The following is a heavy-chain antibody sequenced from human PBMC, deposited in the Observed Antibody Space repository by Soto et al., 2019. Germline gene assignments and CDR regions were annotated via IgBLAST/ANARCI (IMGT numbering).Heavy chain of an antibody. J-gene: IGHJ6*02. CDR1: GYRFTSSW. D-gene: IGHD3-22*01. CDR3: GRRNIIVGPSSLYYYGIDV. V-gene: IGHV5-51*01. CDR2: IYPGGSDT. Sequence: GESQKSSCKGCGYRFTSSWLGWVRQKHGKGLESMGIIYPGGSDTRYSPSFQGQVTISADKSIATAYLQWSSLKASDSAIYYCGRRNIIVGPSSLYYYGIDVWGQGTTVTVSS.